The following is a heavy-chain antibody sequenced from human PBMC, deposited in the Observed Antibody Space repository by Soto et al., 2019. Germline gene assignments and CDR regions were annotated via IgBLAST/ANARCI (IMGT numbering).Heavy chain of an antibody. CDR1: GGSISSGDYY. CDR3: ARAGTAMVPGWNWFDP. V-gene: IGHV4-30-4*01. D-gene: IGHD5-18*01. J-gene: IGHJ5*02. Sequence: PSETLSLTCTVSGGSISSGDYYWSWIRQPPGKGLEWIGYIYYSGSTYYNPSLKSRVTISVDTSKNQFSLKLSSVTAADTAVYYCARAGTAMVPGWNWFDPWGQGTLVTVSS. CDR2: IYYSGST.